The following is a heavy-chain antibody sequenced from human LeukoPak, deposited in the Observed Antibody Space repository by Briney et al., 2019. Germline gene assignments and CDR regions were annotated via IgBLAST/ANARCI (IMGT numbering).Heavy chain of an antibody. Sequence: PSETLSLTCTVSGGSISSSSHYWGWIRQPPGKGLEWIGSIYYSGSTYYNPSLKSRVIISVDTSKNQFSLKLSSVTAADTAVFYCARPLGSGWKPFDYWGQGTLVTVSS. V-gene: IGHV4-39*01. J-gene: IGHJ4*02. CDR2: IYYSGST. CDR3: ARPLGSGWKPFDY. D-gene: IGHD6-19*01. CDR1: GGSISSSSHY.